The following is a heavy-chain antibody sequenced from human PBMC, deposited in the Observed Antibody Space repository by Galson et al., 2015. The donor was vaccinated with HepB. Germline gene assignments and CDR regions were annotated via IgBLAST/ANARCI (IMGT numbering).Heavy chain of an antibody. D-gene: IGHD5-18*01. CDR1: GYTLTSYG. CDR3: ARDYDSYGEQYY. CDR2: ISAYNGNT. J-gene: IGHJ4*02. Sequence: SVKVSCKASGYTLTSYGSSWVRQAPGQGLEWMGWISAYNGNTNYAQKLQGRVTMTTDTSTSTAYMELRSLRSDDTAVYYCARDYDSYGEQYYWGQGTLVTVSS. V-gene: IGHV1-18*04.